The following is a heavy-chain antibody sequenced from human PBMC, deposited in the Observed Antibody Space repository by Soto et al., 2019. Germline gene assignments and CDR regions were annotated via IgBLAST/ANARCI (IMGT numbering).Heavy chain of an antibody. J-gene: IGHJ6*03. Sequence: GASVKVSCKASGGTFSSYTISWVRQAPGQGLEWMGRIIPILGIANYAQKFQGRVTITADKSTSTAYMELSSLRSEDTAVYYCASNIVVVPAAHMGNYYYYMDVWGKGTTVTVSS. CDR1: GGTFSSYT. CDR2: IIPILGIA. CDR3: ASNIVVVPAAHMGNYYYYMDV. V-gene: IGHV1-69*02. D-gene: IGHD2-2*01.